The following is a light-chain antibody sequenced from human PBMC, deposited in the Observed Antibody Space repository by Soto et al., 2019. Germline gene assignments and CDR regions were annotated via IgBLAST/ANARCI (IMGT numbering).Light chain of an antibody. J-gene: IGKJ1*01. Sequence: DIQMTQSPSTLSASVGDRVTITCRASQTIDSWLAWYQQRPGKPPNLLIYKSSTLASGVPSRFSGSGSGTEFTLTHNSQQPDDFATYYCQQYHIYSGTFGQGTKVEIK. CDR3: QQYHIYSGT. CDR1: QTIDSW. V-gene: IGKV1-5*03. CDR2: KSS.